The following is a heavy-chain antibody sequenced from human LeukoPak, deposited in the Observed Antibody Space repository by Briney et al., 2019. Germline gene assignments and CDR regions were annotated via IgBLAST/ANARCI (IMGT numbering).Heavy chain of an antibody. CDR2: MNSDGSAT. V-gene: IGHV3-74*01. J-gene: IGHJ6*03. Sequence: PGGSLRLSXAASGFSFSNYWMHWVRQAPGKGLVLVTRMNSDGSATYYADSVQGRFTISRDNAKNTLYLQMNSLRAEDTAVYYCAGPPAGCYYYMDVWGKGTTVTVSS. CDR3: AGPPAGCYYYMDV. D-gene: IGHD3-10*01. CDR1: GFSFSNYW.